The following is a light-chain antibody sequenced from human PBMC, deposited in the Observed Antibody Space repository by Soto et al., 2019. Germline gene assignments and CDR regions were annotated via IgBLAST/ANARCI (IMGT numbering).Light chain of an antibody. CDR1: QGIGND. J-gene: IGKJ5*01. Sequence: DIQMTQSPSSLSASVGDRVTITCRTSQGIGNDLVWFQQKPGKAPKLLIYATSSLQSGVPSRLSGSGSGTEFTLTISSLQPEDFATYYCQQAYSFPITFGQGTRLEI. CDR2: ATS. CDR3: QQAYSFPIT. V-gene: IGKV1-17*01.